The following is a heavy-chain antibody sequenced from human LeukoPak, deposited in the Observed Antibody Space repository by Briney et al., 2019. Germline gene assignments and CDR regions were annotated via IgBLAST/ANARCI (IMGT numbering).Heavy chain of an antibody. CDR2: IGTAGDT. D-gene: IGHD2-15*01. V-gene: IGHV3-13*01. CDR1: GFTFSSYD. CDR3: ARGHCSGGSCYYFDY. Sequence: GGSLRLSCAASGFTFSSYDMHWVRLATGKGLEWVSAIGTAGDTYYPGSVKGRFTISRENAKNSLYLQMNSLRAGDTAVYYCARGHCSGGSCYYFDYWGQGTLVTVSS. J-gene: IGHJ4*02.